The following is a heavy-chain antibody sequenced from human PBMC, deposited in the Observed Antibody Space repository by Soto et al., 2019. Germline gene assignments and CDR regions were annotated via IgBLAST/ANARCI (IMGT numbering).Heavy chain of an antibody. CDR3: AKEIVGAINY. J-gene: IGHJ4*02. V-gene: IGHV3-9*01. CDR2: ISWNSGKI. Sequence: EVQLVESGGGLVQPGRSLRLSCAASGFTFDDYAMHWVRQAPGKGLEWVSGISWNSGKIGYVDSVKGRFTISRDNANNSLYLQMNSLRPEDTAFYYCAKEIVGAINYWGQGTLVTVSS. CDR1: GFTFDDYA. D-gene: IGHD1-26*01.